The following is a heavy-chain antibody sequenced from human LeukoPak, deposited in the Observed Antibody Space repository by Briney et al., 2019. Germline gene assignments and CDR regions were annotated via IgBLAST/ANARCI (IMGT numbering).Heavy chain of an antibody. Sequence: GGSLRLSCSASGFTFSDYWMIWVRQAPGKGLEWVSAITGGGRTYYADSVKGRFTISRDNSKNTLYLQMNSLRAEDTALYFCARDPNGDYIGAFDFLGQGTVVTVSS. CDR2: ITGGGRT. CDR3: ARDPNGDYIGAFDF. CDR1: GFTFSDYW. V-gene: IGHV3-23*01. J-gene: IGHJ3*01. D-gene: IGHD4-17*01.